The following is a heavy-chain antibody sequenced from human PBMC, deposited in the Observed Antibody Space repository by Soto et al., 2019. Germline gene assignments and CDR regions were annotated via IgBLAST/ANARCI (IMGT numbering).Heavy chain of an antibody. CDR2: IKHSGST. CDR1: GGSFSGYY. V-gene: IGHV4-34*01. J-gene: IGHJ5*02. Sequence: QVQLQQWGAGLLKPSETLSLTCAVYGGSFSGYYWSWIRQPPGKGLEWIGEIKHSGSTNYNPFLKSRVTLSVDTSKNQFSLKLSSETAADPCVYYRARGSSNYYGSGIWFDPWGQGTLVTVSS. CDR3: ARGSSNYYGSGIWFDP. D-gene: IGHD3-10*01.